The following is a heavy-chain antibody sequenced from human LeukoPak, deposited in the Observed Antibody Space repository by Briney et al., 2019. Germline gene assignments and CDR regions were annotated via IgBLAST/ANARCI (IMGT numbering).Heavy chain of an antibody. D-gene: IGHD2-15*01. CDR1: GFPFSSYA. CDR3: VRGYSLGSYGIDV. J-gene: IGHJ6*02. Sequence: GGSLRLSCSPSGFPFSSYAMHTVRQAPGKGLEYVSAISDSGGSTYYADSVKGRFTISRDNSKNTLYLQMSSLRAEDTAVYFCVRGYSLGSYGIDVWGQGTTVTVSS. V-gene: IGHV3-64D*09. CDR2: ISDSGGST.